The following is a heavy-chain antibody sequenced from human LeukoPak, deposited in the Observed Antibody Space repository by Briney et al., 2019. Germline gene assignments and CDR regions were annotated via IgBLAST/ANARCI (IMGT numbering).Heavy chain of an antibody. CDR2: ISSSSSYI. J-gene: IGHJ4*02. D-gene: IGHD3-16*01. CDR3: ARARGGTLYYDYVWGSYDY. Sequence: GGSLRLSCAASGFTFSSYWMSWVRQAPGKGLEWVSSISSSSSYIYYADSVKGRFTISRDNAKNSLYLQMNSLRAEDTAVYYCARARGGTLYYDYVWGSYDYWGQGTLVTVSS. V-gene: IGHV3-21*01. CDR1: GFTFSSYW.